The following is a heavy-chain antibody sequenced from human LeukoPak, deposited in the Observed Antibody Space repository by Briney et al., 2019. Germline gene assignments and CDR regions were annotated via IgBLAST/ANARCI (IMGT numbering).Heavy chain of an antibody. Sequence: PGRSLRLSCAASGFTFSSSGMHWVRQAPGKGLEWVAVIWYDGSNKYSADSVKGRFTISRDNSKNTLYLQMNSLRVEDTAVYYCVTEGADVDMGGNFQHWGQGTLVTVSS. CDR3: VTEGADVDMGGNFQH. J-gene: IGHJ1*01. CDR2: IWYDGSNK. CDR1: GFTFSSSG. V-gene: IGHV3-33*01. D-gene: IGHD5-24*01.